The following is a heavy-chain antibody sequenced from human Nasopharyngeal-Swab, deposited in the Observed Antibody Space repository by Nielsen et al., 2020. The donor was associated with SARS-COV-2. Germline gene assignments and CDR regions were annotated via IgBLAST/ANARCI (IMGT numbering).Heavy chain of an antibody. Sequence: GRQAPGKGLEWVSAISGSGGSTYYADSVKGRFTISRDNSKNTLYLQMNSLRAGDTAVYYCAKDRNDYIWGSYRLTFDYWGQGTLVTVSS. V-gene: IGHV3-23*01. CDR2: ISGSGGST. D-gene: IGHD3-16*02. J-gene: IGHJ4*02. CDR3: AKDRNDYIWGSYRLTFDY.